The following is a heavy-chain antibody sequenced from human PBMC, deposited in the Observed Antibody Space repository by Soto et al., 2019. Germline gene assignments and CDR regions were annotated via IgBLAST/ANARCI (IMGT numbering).Heavy chain of an antibody. CDR2: IYYSGST. J-gene: IGHJ5*02. V-gene: IGHV4-59*01. D-gene: IGHD3-22*01. CDR1: GGSISSYY. Sequence: PSETLSLTCTVSGGSISSYYGSWIRQPPGKGLEWIGYIYYSGSTNYNPSLKSRVTISVDTSKNQFSLKLSSVTAADTAVYYCARYLGSGYYYDSSGYYYFWFDPWGQGTLVTVS. CDR3: ARYLGSGYYYDSSGYYYFWFDP.